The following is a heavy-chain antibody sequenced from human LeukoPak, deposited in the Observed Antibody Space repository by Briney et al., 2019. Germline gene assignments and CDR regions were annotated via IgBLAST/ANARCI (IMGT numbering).Heavy chain of an antibody. CDR1: GGTFSSYA. J-gene: IGHJ5*02. Sequence: ASVKVSCKASGGTFSSYAISWVRQAPGQGLEWMGWISAYNGNTNYAQKLQGRVTMTTDTSTSTAYMELRSLRSDDTAVYYCARDLLRIHSRSWYPVKRDWFDPWGQGTLVTVSS. CDR3: ARDLLRIHSRSWYPVKRDWFDP. V-gene: IGHV1-18*01. CDR2: ISAYNGNT. D-gene: IGHD6-13*01.